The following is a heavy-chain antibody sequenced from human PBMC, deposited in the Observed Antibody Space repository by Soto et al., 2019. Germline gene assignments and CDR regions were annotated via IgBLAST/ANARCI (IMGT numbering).Heavy chain of an antibody. V-gene: IGHV4-39*01. Sequence: KPSETLSLTCTVSGGSITSSYYYWGWIRQPPGKGLEWIGSMYYSGSSYYSPSLKSRVTIFVDTSKNQFSLELSSVTAADTAVYYCATGLNYFDYWGQGTLVTVSS. CDR1: GGSITSSYYY. J-gene: IGHJ4*02. CDR3: ATGLNYFDY. CDR2: MYYSGSS. D-gene: IGHD2-21*02.